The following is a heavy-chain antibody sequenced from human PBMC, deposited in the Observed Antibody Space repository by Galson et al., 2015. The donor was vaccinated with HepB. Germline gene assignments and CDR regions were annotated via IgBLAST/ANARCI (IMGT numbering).Heavy chain of an antibody. CDR3: AMPVYSSGWYLDY. Sequence: QSGAEVKKPGDSLKISCKGSGYRFTTYWIGWVRQMPGKGLEWMGITYPGDSDTRYSPSFQGQVTMSADKSISTAYLQWSSLKASDTAMYYWAMPVYSSGWYLDYWGQGTLVTVSS. D-gene: IGHD6-19*01. CDR1: GYRFTTYW. V-gene: IGHV5-51*01. CDR2: TYPGDSDT. J-gene: IGHJ4*02.